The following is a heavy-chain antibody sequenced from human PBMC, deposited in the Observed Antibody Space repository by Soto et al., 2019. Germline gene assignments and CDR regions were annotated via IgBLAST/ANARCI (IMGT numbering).Heavy chain of an antibody. D-gene: IGHD5-18*01. J-gene: IGHJ6*01. V-gene: IGHV3-30-3*01. Sequence: QVQLVESGGGVVQPGRSLRLSCAASGFTFSSYAMHWVRQAPGKGLEWVAVISYDGSNKYYADSVKGRFTISRDNSKNTLYLQMNSLRAEDTAVYYCARGEYSYGYPYYYYGMDVW. CDR3: ARGEYSYGYPYYYYGMDV. CDR2: ISYDGSNK. CDR1: GFTFSSYA.